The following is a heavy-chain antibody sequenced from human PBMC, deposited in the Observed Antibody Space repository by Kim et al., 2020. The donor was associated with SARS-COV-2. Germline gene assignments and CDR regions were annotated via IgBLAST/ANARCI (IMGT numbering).Heavy chain of an antibody. CDR2: T. J-gene: IGHJ2*01. CDR3: ARDQSWNFDL. Sequence: TKHADSVKGRFTISRDNAKNTVYLEMNGLRVDDTAMYYCARDQSWNFDLWGRGTQVTVSS. V-gene: IGHV3-74*01.